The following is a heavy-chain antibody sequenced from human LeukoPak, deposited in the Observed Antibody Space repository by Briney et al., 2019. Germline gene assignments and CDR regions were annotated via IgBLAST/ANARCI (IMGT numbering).Heavy chain of an antibody. CDR2: IYYSGSP. J-gene: IGHJ2*01. CDR1: GYSISSSNW. V-gene: IGHV4-28*01. Sequence: SDTLSLTCAVSGYSISSSNWWGWIRQPPGKGLEWIGYIYYSGSPYYNPSLKSRVTMSVDTSKNQFSLKLSSVTAVDTAVYYCARMKPPGVRWYFDFWGRGTLVTVSS. CDR3: ARMKPPGVRWYFDF. D-gene: IGHD2-8*01.